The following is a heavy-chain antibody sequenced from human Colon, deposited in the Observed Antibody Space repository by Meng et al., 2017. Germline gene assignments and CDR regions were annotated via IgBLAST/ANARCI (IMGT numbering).Heavy chain of an antibody. J-gene: IGHJ4*02. Sequence: VQLREAGPGLVKPSGTLSLTCAVSGGSISSSNWWSWVRQPPGKGLEWIGEIYHSGSTNYNPSLKSRVTISVDKSKNQFSLKLSSVTAADTAVYYCASFPPPGKQWLVTDYWGQGTLVTVSS. V-gene: IGHV4-4*02. CDR3: ASFPPPGKQWLVTDY. D-gene: IGHD6-19*01. CDR2: IYHSGST. CDR1: GGSISSSNW.